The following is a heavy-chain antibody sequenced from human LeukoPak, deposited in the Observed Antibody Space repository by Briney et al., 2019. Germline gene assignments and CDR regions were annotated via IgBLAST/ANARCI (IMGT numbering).Heavy chain of an antibody. CDR2: IYSSGST. D-gene: IGHD1-26*01. V-gene: IGHV4-39*01. J-gene: IGHJ4*02. Sequence: SETLSLTCAVSGASISGSNYYWGWIRQPPGKGLEWIGNIYSSGSTYYNASLQSRVTISIDTSKNQFSLRLNSVTAADTAMYYCAKSGGYGLIDYWGQGTRVTVSS. CDR3: AKSGGYGLIDY. CDR1: GASISGSNYY.